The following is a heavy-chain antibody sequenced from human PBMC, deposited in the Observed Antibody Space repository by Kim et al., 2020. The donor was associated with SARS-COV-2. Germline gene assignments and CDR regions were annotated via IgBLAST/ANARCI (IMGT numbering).Heavy chain of an antibody. CDR2: ISSSGTT. Sequence: SETLSLTCTVSGGSISSYYWNWIRQSPGKGLEWIGYISSSGTTNYNPSLKSRVTISVDTSKNQFSLKLSSVTAADTAMYYCARVGDSYGSGRSIYYWGQGNLVTVSS. CDR1: GGSISSYY. J-gene: IGHJ4*02. D-gene: IGHD3-10*01. CDR3: ARVGDSYGSGRSIYY. V-gene: IGHV4-59*01.